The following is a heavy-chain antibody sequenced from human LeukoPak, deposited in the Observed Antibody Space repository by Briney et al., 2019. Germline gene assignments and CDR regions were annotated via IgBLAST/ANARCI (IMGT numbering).Heavy chain of an antibody. D-gene: IGHD3-3*01. CDR3: AGGVPHYDFWSGYSSPGEYYYYYMDV. CDR1: GGTFSSYA. CDR2: IIPIFGTA. Sequence: ASVKVSCKASGGTFSSYAISWVRQAPGQGLEWMGGIIPIFGTANYAQKFQGRVTITADKSTSTAYMELSSLRSEDTAVYYCAGGVPHYDFWSGYSSPGEYYYYYMDVWGKETTVTVSS. J-gene: IGHJ6*03. V-gene: IGHV1-69*06.